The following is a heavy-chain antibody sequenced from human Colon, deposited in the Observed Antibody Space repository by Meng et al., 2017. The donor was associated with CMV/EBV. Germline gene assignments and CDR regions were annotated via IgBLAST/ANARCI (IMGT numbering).Heavy chain of an antibody. D-gene: IGHD2-2*01. Sequence: QVQLQQGGAGLFKPSETLSLTCAVYGESFSGYYWTWIRQPPGRGLEWIGESYYTGSTNYSPSLKSRVTISLDTSKNQFSLKLNSVTTADTAVYYCARATKSSCWEVLDYWGHGTLVTVPS. J-gene: IGHJ4*01. CDR3: ARATKSSCWEVLDY. CDR2: SYYTGST. CDR1: GESFSGYY. V-gene: IGHV4-34*01.